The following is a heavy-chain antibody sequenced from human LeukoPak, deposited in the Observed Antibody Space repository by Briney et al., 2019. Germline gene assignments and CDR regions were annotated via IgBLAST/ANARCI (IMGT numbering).Heavy chain of an antibody. J-gene: IGHJ4*02. CDR3: ATLLSDYGAHYFDS. V-gene: IGHV4-38-2*01. D-gene: IGHD4-17*01. CDR2: LYHSGST. CDR1: DSSISSGYF. Sequence: SETLSLTCAVSDSSISSGYFWGWIRQPPGKGLEWMGTLYHSGSTYYNPSLKSRVAISLDTSKTQFSLKLSSVTAADTALYYCATLLSDYGAHYFDSWGQGVLVTVSS.